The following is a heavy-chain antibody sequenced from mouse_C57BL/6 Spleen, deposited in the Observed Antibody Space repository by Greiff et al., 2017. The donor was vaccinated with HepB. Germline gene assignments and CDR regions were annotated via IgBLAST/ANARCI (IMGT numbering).Heavy chain of an antibody. V-gene: IGHV5-4*01. J-gene: IGHJ1*03. Sequence: EVQVVESGGGLVKPGGSLKLSCAASGFTFSSYAMSWVRQTPEKRLEWVATISDGGSYTYYPDNVKGRFTISRDNAKNNLYLQMSHLKSEDTAMYYCARGLSSKPYWYFDVWGTGTTVTVSS. CDR1: GFTFSSYA. CDR3: ARGLSSKPYWYFDV. D-gene: IGHD6-1*01. CDR2: ISDGGSYT.